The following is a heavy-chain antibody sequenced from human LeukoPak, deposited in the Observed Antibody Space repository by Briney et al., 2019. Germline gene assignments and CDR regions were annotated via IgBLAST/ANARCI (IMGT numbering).Heavy chain of an antibody. Sequence: AETLSLTCTVSGYSISIGYELGWLGQPPGKGLGWIGSIYHIGSTYYNPPIMSRVTISVDTSKIQFSLKLSSVTAADTAVYYCARDRHWTNDWVFDYWGQGTLVTVSS. CDR1: GYSISIGYE. CDR2: IYHIGST. V-gene: IGHV4-38-2*02. CDR3: ARDRHWTNDWVFDY. J-gene: IGHJ4*02. D-gene: IGHD1/OR15-1a*01.